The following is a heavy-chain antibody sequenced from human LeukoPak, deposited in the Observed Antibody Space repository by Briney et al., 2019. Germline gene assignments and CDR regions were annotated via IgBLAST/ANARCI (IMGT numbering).Heavy chain of an antibody. CDR3: ARDLWDYYGSGSTFIDY. Sequence: ASVKVSCKASGYTFTGYYMHWVRQAPGQGLEWMGWINPNSGGTNYAQKFQGRVTMTRDTSISTAYMELSRLRSDDTAVYYCARDLWDYYGSGSTFIDYWGQGTLVTVSS. CDR1: GYTFTGYY. CDR2: INPNSGGT. D-gene: IGHD3-10*01. J-gene: IGHJ4*02. V-gene: IGHV1-2*02.